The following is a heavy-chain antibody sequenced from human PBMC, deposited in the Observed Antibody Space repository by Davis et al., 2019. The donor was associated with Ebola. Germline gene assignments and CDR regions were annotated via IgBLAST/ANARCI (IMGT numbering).Heavy chain of an antibody. CDR3: ARGHNYAHEY. Sequence: ASVKVSCKASGYTFTDYNILWMRQAPGQGLEWLGRVILKSGATNYAQKFQGRVTMTRDTSISTVYMELSSLRYDDTADYYCARGHNYAHEYWGQGTLVTVLS. J-gene: IGHJ4*02. CDR1: GYTFTDYN. V-gene: IGHV1-2*06. D-gene: IGHD4-11*01. CDR2: VILKSGAT.